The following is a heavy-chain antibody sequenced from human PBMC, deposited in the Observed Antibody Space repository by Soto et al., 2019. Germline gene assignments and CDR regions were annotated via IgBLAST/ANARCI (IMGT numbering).Heavy chain of an antibody. CDR2: ISSSSSYI. D-gene: IGHD6-13*01. CDR1: GFSFRTYA. CDR3: ARETDERSQQLYYYGMDV. V-gene: IGHV3-21*01. J-gene: IGHJ6*02. Sequence: PGGSLRLSCAASGFSFRTYALNWVRQSPGKGLEWVSSISSSSSYIYYAXSVKGRFTISRDNAKNSLYLQMNSLRAEDTAVYYCARETDERSQQLYYYGMDVWGQGTTVTVS.